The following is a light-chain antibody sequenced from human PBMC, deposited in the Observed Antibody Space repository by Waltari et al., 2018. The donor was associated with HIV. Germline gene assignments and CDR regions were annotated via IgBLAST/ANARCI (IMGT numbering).Light chain of an antibody. Sequence: DIVMTQSPDSLAVSLGERATINCKSSQSVLYSPNNKNYLAWYQQKPGQPPKLLIYWASTRESGVPDRFSGSGSATDFTLTISSLQAEDVAVYYCQQYYNSAYTFGQGTKLEIK. CDR2: WAS. V-gene: IGKV4-1*01. J-gene: IGKJ2*01. CDR1: QSVLYSPNNKNY. CDR3: QQYYNSAYT.